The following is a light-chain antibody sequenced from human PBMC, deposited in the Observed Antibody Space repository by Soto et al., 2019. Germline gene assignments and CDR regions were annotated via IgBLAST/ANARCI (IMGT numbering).Light chain of an antibody. CDR1: QSVSSNY. V-gene: IGKV3-20*01. Sequence: EIVLTQSPGTLSLSPGERATLSCRASQSVSSNYLNWYQQKPGQAPRLLIYGPSSRDTAIPDRFSGGGSGTDLPLTISRLEPEDFAVYYCQHYGGSPSWTFGHGTNVEIK. CDR3: QHYGGSPSWT. J-gene: IGKJ1*01. CDR2: GPS.